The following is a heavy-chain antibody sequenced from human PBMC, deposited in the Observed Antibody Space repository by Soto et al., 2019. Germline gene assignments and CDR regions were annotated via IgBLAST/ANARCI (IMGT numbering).Heavy chain of an antibody. J-gene: IGHJ5*02. CDR2: VFYTGST. CDR1: GGSISSYH. D-gene: IGHD1-26*01. Sequence: AETLSLTCTVSGGSISSYHLSWIRQSPGKGLEWIGYVFYTGSTKYNPALKRRVTISVATSKNQFSMKLSSVSAADTGLYYCARSYSGTFYGYDTWGQGILVTVSS. V-gene: IGHV4-59*01. CDR3: ARSYSGTFYGYDT.